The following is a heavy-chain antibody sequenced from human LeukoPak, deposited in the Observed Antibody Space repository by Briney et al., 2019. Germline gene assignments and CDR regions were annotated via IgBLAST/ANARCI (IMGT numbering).Heavy chain of an antibody. CDR2: IKEDGSEE. D-gene: IGHD2-2*01. CDR1: GFPFNTYW. V-gene: IGHV3-7*01. J-gene: IGHJ4*02. CDR3: ANHLACGSTSCPSFDD. Sequence: GGSLRLSCAASGFPFNTYWMTWVRQAPGKGLEWVANIKEDGSEEHYVDSVKGRFTISRDNAKNSLYLQMNSLRADDTAVYYCANHLACGSTSCPSFDDWGQGTLVTVSS.